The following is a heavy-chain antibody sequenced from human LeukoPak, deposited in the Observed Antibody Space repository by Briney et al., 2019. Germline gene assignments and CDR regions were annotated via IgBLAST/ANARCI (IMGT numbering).Heavy chain of an antibody. CDR3: ARADHDYGSDY. D-gene: IGHD4-17*01. CDR1: GGSVSSGSHY. J-gene: IGHJ4*02. CDR2: IYYSGST. V-gene: IGHV4-61*01. Sequence: PSETLSLTCTVSGGSVSSGSHYWSWIRQPPGKGLEWIGYIYYSGSTNYNPSLKSRVTISVDTSKNQFSLKLSSVTAADTAVYYCARADHDYGSDYWGQGTLVTVSS.